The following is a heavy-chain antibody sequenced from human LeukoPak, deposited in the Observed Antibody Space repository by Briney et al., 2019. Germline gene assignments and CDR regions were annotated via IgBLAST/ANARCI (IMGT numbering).Heavy chain of an antibody. J-gene: IGHJ4*02. CDR2: INHSGST. V-gene: IGHV4-34*01. Sequence: SETLSLTCAVYGGSFSGYYWSWIRQPPGKGLEWTGEINHSGSTNYNPSLKSRVTISVDTSKNQFSLKLSSVTAADTAVYYCAIARSGWLRYYFDYWGQGTLVTVSP. D-gene: IGHD6-19*01. CDR1: GGSFSGYY. CDR3: AIARSGWLRYYFDY.